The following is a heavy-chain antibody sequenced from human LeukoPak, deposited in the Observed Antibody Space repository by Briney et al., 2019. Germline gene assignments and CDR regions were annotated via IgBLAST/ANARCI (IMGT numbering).Heavy chain of an antibody. CDR2: IYYSGST. CDR3: ARVSGYSSSWYEYYFDY. D-gene: IGHD6-13*01. V-gene: IGHV4-59*01. J-gene: IGHJ4*02. Sequence: MPSETLSLTCNVSGGSISIYYWSWIPQPPGKGLEWIGYIYYSGSTNYNPSLKSRLTISVDTSKNHFSLKLTSVTAADTAVYYCARVSGYSSSWYEYYFDYWGQGTLVTVSS. CDR1: GGSISIYY.